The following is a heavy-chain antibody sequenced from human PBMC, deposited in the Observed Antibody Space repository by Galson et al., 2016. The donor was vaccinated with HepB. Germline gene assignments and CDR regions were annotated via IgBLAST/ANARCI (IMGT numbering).Heavy chain of an antibody. CDR3: ARDLGAGYSNPY. V-gene: IGHV1-69*10. CDR2: IIPLLDMT. Sequence: SVKVSCKASGGTFSKYSINWVRQVPGQGLEWMGGIIPLLDMTNHAPMFRDRVTVSADKSTGTAYMDLNSLTSQDTAVYYCARDLGAGYSNPYWGQGTLVTVSS. CDR1: GGTFSKYS. D-gene: IGHD4-11*01. J-gene: IGHJ4*02.